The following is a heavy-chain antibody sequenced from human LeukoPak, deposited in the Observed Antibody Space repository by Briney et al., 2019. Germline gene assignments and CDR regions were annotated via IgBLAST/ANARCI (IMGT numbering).Heavy chain of an antibody. V-gene: IGHV4-30-4*01. J-gene: IGHJ5*02. Sequence: TLSLTCTVSGGAISSGDYYWSWIRQPPGKGLEWIGYIYNSGSTYYNPSLKSRLTISVDTSKSQFSLKLSSVTAADTAVYYCARSYGSGSYYNMFDPWGQGTLVTVSS. CDR3: ARSYGSGSYYNMFDP. CDR2: IYNSGST. D-gene: IGHD3-10*01. CDR1: GGAISSGDYY.